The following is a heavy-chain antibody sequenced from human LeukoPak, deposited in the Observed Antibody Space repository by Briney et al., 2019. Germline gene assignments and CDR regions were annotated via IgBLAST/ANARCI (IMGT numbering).Heavy chain of an antibody. CDR2: IKQDGSDK. D-gene: IGHD2-15*01. CDR3: ARDTSAAYCSGGSCRGWYFYYYYYMDV. Sequence: GGSLRLSCAASGFTFSTYWRSWVRQAPGKGLEWVANIKQDGSDKFYVDSVKGRFTISRDNAKNSLYLQMNSLRAEDTAVYYCARDTSAAYCSGGSCRGWYFYYYYYMDVWGKGTTVTVSS. CDR1: GFTFSTYW. J-gene: IGHJ6*03. V-gene: IGHV3-7*01.